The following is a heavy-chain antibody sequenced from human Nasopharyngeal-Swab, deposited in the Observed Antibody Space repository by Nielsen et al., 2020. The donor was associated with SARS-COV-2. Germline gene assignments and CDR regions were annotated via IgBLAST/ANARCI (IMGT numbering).Heavy chain of an antibody. D-gene: IGHD3-3*01. Sequence: GESLKISCAASEFTMSRNGMHWVRQAPGKGLEWVAYISSSSSTSYYADSVKGRFTISRDNPKNSLYLQMNSLRAEDTALYYCAKGTDSDYDFWGGYPTTLDSWGQGTLVTVSS. CDR1: EFTMSRNG. CDR2: ISSSSSTS. J-gene: IGHJ4*02. V-gene: IGHV3-48*01. CDR3: AKGTDSDYDFWGGYPTTLDS.